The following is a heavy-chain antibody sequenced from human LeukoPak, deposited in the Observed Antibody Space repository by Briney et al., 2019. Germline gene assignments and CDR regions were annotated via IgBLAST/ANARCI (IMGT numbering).Heavy chain of an antibody. D-gene: IGHD6-13*01. CDR2: ITHSGNS. CDR3: ARGRVSSSSWYSTYYYYFYMDV. CDR1: GGSFSGYY. J-gene: IGHJ6*03. Sequence: SETLSLTCAVYGGSFSGYYWSWIRQSPGKGLEWIGEITHSGNSDYNPSLNSRVTISRDTSKNHFSLELSSVTAADTAVYFCARGRVSSSSWYSTYYYYFYMDVWGKGTTVTVSS. V-gene: IGHV4-34*01.